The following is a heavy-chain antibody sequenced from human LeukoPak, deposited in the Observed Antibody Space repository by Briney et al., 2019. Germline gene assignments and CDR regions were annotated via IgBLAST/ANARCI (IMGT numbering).Heavy chain of an antibody. J-gene: IGHJ3*02. V-gene: IGHV1-69*13. CDR2: IIPIFGTA. CDR1: GGTFSSYA. Sequence: SVKVSCKASGGTFSSYAISWVRQAPGQGLEWMGGIIPIFGTANYAQKFQGRVTITADESTSTAYMELSSLRSEDTAVYYCARAPHIDDLWSGYSLGAFDIWGQGTMVTVSS. D-gene: IGHD3-3*01. CDR3: ARAPHIDDLWSGYSLGAFDI.